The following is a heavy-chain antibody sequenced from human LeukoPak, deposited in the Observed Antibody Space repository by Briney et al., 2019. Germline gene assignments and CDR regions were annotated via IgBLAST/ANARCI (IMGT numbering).Heavy chain of an antibody. CDR3: AKDENYYDSSGYYMRGAFDI. V-gene: IGHV3-23*01. CDR2: ISNTGGST. D-gene: IGHD3-22*01. J-gene: IGHJ3*02. Sequence: GGSLRLSCAASGFTFSSYAMTWVRQAPGKGLEWVSSISNTGGSTYYADSVKGRFTISRDNSKNTLYLQMNSLRAEDTAVYYCAKDENYYDSSGYYMRGAFDIWGQGTMVTVSS. CDR1: GFTFSSYA.